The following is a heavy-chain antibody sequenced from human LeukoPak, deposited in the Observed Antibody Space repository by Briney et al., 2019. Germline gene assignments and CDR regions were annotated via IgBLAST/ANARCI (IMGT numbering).Heavy chain of an antibody. Sequence: GGSLRLSCAASGFTFSNYWMNWVRQAPGKGLEWVANIKEDGSEEYYEDSVKGRFTISRDNAKNSLHLQMNSLRAEDTAVYYCAELGITMIGGVWGKGTTVTISS. J-gene: IGHJ6*04. CDR1: GFTFSNYW. V-gene: IGHV3-7*01. CDR3: AELGITMIGGV. D-gene: IGHD3-10*02. CDR2: IKEDGSEE.